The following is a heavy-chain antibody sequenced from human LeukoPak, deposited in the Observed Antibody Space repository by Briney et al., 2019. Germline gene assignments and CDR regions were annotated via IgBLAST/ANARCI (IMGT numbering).Heavy chain of an antibody. Sequence: GGSLRLSCAASGFTFSTYSMNWVRQAPGKGLEWVSHISSSSTTTYYADSVKGRFTISRDNARNSLYLQMNSLRDEDTAVYFCARDRSVYGAFDIWGQGTMVTVSS. CDR3: ARDRSVYGAFDI. CDR2: ISSSSTTT. CDR1: GFTFSTYS. V-gene: IGHV3-48*02. J-gene: IGHJ3*02. D-gene: IGHD2-15*01.